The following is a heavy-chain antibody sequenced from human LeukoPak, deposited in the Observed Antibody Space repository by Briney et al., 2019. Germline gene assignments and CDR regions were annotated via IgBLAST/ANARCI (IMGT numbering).Heavy chain of an antibody. CDR1: GGSISSSSYY. CDR2: IYYSGST. Sequence: PSETLSLTCTVSGGSISSSSYYWGWIRQPPGKGLEWIGSIYYSGSTYYNPSLKSRVTISVDTSKNQFSLKLSSVTAADTAVYYCARGGGDYGDYFGYWGQGTLVTVSS. J-gene: IGHJ4*02. CDR3: ARGGGDYGDYFGY. D-gene: IGHD4-17*01. V-gene: IGHV4-39*07.